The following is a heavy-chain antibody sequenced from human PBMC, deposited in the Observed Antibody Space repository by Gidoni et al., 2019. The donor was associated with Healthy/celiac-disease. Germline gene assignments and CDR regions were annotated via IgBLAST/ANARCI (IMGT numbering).Heavy chain of an antibody. Sequence: VQLVESGGGVVRPGGSLSLSCAAPEFTFDDYGMSWVRQAPGKGLVWVSGINWNGGSRGYADSVKGRFTISRDNAKNSLYLQMNSLRAEDTALYYCARETHIVATGDYWGQGTLVTVSS. CDR2: INWNGGSR. J-gene: IGHJ4*02. D-gene: IGHD5-12*01. CDR1: EFTFDDYG. V-gene: IGHV3-20*04. CDR3: ARETHIVATGDY.